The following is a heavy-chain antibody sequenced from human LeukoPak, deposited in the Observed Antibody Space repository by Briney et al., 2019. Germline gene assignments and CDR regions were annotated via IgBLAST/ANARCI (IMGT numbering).Heavy chain of an antibody. Sequence: SETLSLTCTVSGYSISSGYYWGWIRQPPGKGLEWIGSIYHSGSTYYNPSLKSRVTISVDTSKNQFSLKLSSVTAADTAVYYCARVKTYYYYMDVWGKGTTVTVSS. J-gene: IGHJ6*03. CDR2: IYHSGST. V-gene: IGHV4-38-2*02. CDR1: GYSISSGYY. CDR3: ARVKTYYYYMDV.